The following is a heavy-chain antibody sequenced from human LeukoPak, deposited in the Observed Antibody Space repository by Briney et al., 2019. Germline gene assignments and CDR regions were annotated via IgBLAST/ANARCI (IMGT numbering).Heavy chain of an antibody. CDR1: GFTFSSSD. J-gene: IGHJ4*02. V-gene: IGHV3-30*03. Sequence: GGSLGLSCVAPGFTFSSSDMHWVRQAPGKGLEWVAVISYDGSNKYYADSVKGRFTISRDYSKNTLFLQMNSLRVEDMAVYYCASARALYGYSGYDEPYFDYWGQGTLVTVSS. CDR2: ISYDGSNK. CDR3: ASARALYGYSGYDEPYFDY. D-gene: IGHD5-12*01.